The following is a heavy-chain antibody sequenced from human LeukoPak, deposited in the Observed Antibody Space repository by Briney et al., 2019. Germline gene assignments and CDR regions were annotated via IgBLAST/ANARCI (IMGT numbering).Heavy chain of an antibody. CDR3: ARGYCSGGSCYWDAFDI. Sequence: SETLSLTCTVSGGSISSGDYYWSWIRQPPGKGLEWIGYIYYSGSTYYNPSLKSRVTISVDTSKNQFSLKLSSVTAADTAVYYCARGYCSGGSCYWDAFDIWGQGIMVTVSS. J-gene: IGHJ3*02. CDR2: IYYSGST. V-gene: IGHV4-30-4*01. D-gene: IGHD2-15*01. CDR1: GGSISSGDYY.